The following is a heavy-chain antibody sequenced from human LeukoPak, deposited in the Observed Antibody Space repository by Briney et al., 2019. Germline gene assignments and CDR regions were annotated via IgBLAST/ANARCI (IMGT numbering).Heavy chain of an antibody. V-gene: IGHV3-53*01. D-gene: IGHD2/OR15-2a*01. CDR3: ARWYCNTNTCYYDY. Sequence: PGGSLRLSCAASGFTVNNNYMSWVRQAPGRGLEWVSFIYNTGDTYYADSVKGRFTISRDNSKNTLYLQMNSLRAEDTAVYYCARWYCNTNTCYYDYWGQGTLVTVSS. CDR2: IYNTGDT. CDR1: GFTVNNNY. J-gene: IGHJ4*02.